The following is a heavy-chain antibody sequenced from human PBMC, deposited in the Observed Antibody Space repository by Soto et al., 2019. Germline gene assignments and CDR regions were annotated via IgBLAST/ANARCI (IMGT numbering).Heavy chain of an antibody. Sequence: SVKVSCKTSGGTFSTYAIYWVRQAPGQGLEWMGAIIPLFGTADYAQKFQGRVTITADESTSTASMELSSLRSEDTAVYYCARPKGSYSSGYYYFGYWGQGTLVTVSS. J-gene: IGHJ4*02. CDR3: ARPKGSYSSGYYYFGY. CDR2: IIPLFGTA. CDR1: GGTFSTYA. D-gene: IGHD6-19*01. V-gene: IGHV1-69*13.